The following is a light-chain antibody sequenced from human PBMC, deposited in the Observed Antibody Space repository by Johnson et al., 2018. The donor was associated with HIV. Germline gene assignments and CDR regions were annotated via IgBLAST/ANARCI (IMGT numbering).Light chain of an antibody. Sequence: QAVLTQPPSVSAAPGQRVNISCSGNISNIESYFVSWYQQLPGAAPTLLIYEDNKRPSGIPDRFSGSKSGTSATLGLTGLQTGDEADYYCGTWDSSLSAGFFGSGTKVTVL. CDR3: GTWDSSLSAGF. V-gene: IGLV1-51*02. CDR2: EDN. CDR1: ISNIESYF. J-gene: IGLJ1*01.